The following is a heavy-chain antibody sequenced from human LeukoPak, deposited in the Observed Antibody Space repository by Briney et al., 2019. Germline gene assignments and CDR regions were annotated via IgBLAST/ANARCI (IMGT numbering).Heavy chain of an antibody. Sequence: GGSLRLSCVASGLAFSNYAMHWVRQAPGKGLEWVSFISQDGTNKYYEDSVEGRFTISRDNSKNTLYLQMNSLRAEDTALYYCASGGSTTLTRNVFAYWGQGTLVTVSS. J-gene: IGHJ4*02. V-gene: IGHV3-30-3*01. CDR2: ISQDGTNK. D-gene: IGHD4-11*01. CDR3: ASGGSTTLTRNVFAY. CDR1: GLAFSNYA.